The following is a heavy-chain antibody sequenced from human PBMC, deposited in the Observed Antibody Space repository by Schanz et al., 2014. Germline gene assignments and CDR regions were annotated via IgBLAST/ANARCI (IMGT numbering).Heavy chain of an antibody. CDR2: IKQDGSEK. J-gene: IGHJ6*02. V-gene: IGHV3-7*04. CDR3: ARDTSYGMDV. CDR1: GFTISSYS. Sequence: EVHLVESGGGLVKRGGSLRLSCAASGFTISSYSMNWVRQAPGKGLEWVANIKQDGSEKYYVDSVKGRFTISRDNAKISLYLQMNSLRVEDTAVYYCARDTSYGMDVWGQGTTVTVSS.